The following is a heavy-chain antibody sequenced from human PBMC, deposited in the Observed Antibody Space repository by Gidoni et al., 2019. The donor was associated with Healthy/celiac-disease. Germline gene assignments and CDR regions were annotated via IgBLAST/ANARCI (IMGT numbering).Heavy chain of an antibody. Sequence: QVQLVQSGAEVKKPGASVTVSCKASGYTFTSYGISWVRQAPGQGLEWMGWISGYNGNTNYAQKLQGIVTMTTDTSTSTAYMELRSRGADDTAVYYCARGTTVTTDYDYWGQGTLVTVSS. J-gene: IGHJ4*02. CDR1: GYTFTSYG. D-gene: IGHD4-17*01. CDR2: ISGYNGNT. CDR3: ARGTTVTTDYDY. V-gene: IGHV1-18*01.